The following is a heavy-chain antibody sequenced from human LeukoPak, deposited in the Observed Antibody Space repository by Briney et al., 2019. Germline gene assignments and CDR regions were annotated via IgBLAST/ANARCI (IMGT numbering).Heavy chain of an antibody. Sequence: PGGSLRLSCAASGFTFSSYEMNWVRQAPGKGLAWVSYISSSGSTIYYADSVKGRFTISRDNAKNSLYLQMNSLRAEDTAVYYCARFFDFWSGYYTNYFDYWGQGTLVTVSS. V-gene: IGHV3-48*03. CDR1: GFTFSSYE. CDR2: ISSSGSTI. CDR3: ARFFDFWSGYYTNYFDY. J-gene: IGHJ4*02. D-gene: IGHD3-3*01.